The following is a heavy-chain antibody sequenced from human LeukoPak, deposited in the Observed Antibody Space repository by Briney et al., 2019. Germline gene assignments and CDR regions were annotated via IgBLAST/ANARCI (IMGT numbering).Heavy chain of an antibody. CDR3: AIAYCGGDCQLALYY. CDR1: GFTFSSHS. Sequence: GGSLRLSWAASGFTFSSHSMNWVRQARGKGLEWVSSISSSSSYIYYADSVKGRFTISRDNAKNSLYLQMNSLRAEDTAVYYCAIAYCGGDCQLALYYWGQGTLVTVSS. D-gene: IGHD2-21*01. V-gene: IGHV3-21*01. J-gene: IGHJ4*02. CDR2: ISSSSSYI.